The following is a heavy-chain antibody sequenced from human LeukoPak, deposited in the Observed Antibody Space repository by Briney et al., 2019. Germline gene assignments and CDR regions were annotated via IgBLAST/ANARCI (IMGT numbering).Heavy chain of an antibody. J-gene: IGHJ5*02. D-gene: IGHD3-10*01. Sequence: SETLSLTCAVSGGSISSGGYSWSWIRQPPGKGLEWIGYIYHSGSTYYNPSLKSRVTIPVDRSKNQFSLKLSSVTAADTAVYYCARGGGAWFDPWGQGTLVTVSS. CDR1: GGSISSGGYS. CDR3: ARGGGAWFDP. V-gene: IGHV4-30-2*01. CDR2: IYHSGST.